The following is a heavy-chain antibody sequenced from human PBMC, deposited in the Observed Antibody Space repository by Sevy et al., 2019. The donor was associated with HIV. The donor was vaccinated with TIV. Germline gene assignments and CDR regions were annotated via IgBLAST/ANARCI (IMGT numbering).Heavy chain of an antibody. V-gene: IGHV5-51*01. CDR1: GYNFSPYW. D-gene: IGHD3-10*01. CDR2: IHPADSDT. CDR3: ARQGDLDYFDY. Sequence: RHGESLKISCKGTGYNFSPYWIGWVRQMPGQGLEWMGIIHPADSDTGYSPSFEGQVTISADKSISTVYLQWSSLKASDTAIYYCARQGDLDYFDYWGQGTLVTVSS. J-gene: IGHJ4*02.